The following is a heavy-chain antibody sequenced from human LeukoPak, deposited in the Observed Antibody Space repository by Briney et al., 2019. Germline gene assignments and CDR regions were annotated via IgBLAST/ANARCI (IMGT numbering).Heavy chain of an antibody. CDR3: ARVSPSCSSTSCYRPYYYYYYYMDV. J-gene: IGHJ6*03. D-gene: IGHD2-2*01. CDR1: GYTFTSYD. CDR2: ISAYNGNT. V-gene: IGHV1-18*01. Sequence: ASVKVSCKASGYTFTSYDINWVRQATGQGLEWMGWISAYNGNTNYAQKLQGRVTMTTDTSTSTAYMELRSLRSDDTAVYYCARVSPSCSSTSCYRPYYYYYYYMDVWGKGTTVTVSS.